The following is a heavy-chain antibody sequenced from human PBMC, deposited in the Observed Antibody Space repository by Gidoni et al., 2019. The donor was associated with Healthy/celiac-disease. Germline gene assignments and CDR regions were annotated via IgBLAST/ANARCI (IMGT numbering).Heavy chain of an antibody. CDR3: ARLVVVPAAISDYYYMDV. CDR2: INHSGST. J-gene: IGHJ6*03. D-gene: IGHD2-2*01. CDR1: GGSFSGYY. V-gene: IGHV4-34*01. Sequence: QVQLQQWGAGLLKPSETLSLTCAVYGGSFSGYYWSWIRQPPGKGLEWIGEINHSGSTNYNPSPKSRVTISVDTSKNQFSLKLSSVTAADTAVYYCARLVVVPAAISDYYYMDVWGKGTTVTVSS.